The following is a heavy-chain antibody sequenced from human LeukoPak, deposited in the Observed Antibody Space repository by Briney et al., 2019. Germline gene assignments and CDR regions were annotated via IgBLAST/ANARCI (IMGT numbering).Heavy chain of an antibody. V-gene: IGHV3-23*01. CDR2: ISGSGGST. J-gene: IGHJ2*01. CDR1: GFTFSSYA. CDR3: AKDSYRFLAWYFDL. D-gene: IGHD3-10*01. Sequence: PGGSLRLSCAASGFTFSSYAMSWVRQAPGKGLEWVSGISGSGGSTYYADSVKGRFTISRDNSKNTLYLQMNSLRAEDTAVYYCAKDSYRFLAWYFDLWGRGTLVTVSS.